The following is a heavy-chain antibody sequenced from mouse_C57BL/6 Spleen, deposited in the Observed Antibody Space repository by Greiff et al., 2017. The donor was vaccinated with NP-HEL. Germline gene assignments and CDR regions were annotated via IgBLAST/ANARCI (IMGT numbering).Heavy chain of an antibody. CDR1: GYSFTGYY. J-gene: IGHJ2*01. V-gene: IGHV1-42*01. CDR2: INPSTGGT. Sequence: VQLQQSGPELVKPGASVKISCKASGYSFTGYYMNWVKQSPEKSLEWIGEINPSTGGTTYNQKFKAKATLTVDKSSSTASMQHKSLTSDDSAVYYCAATGSGYWGQGTTLTVSS. CDR3: AATGSGY. D-gene: IGHD4-1*01.